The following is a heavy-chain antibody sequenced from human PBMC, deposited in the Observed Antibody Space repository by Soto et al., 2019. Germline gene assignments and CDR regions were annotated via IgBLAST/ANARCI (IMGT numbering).Heavy chain of an antibody. Sequence: EVQLVESGGGLVQPGGSLTLSCAASGFTFRSYEMHWVRQPPGKGLQWISYISADGSGTYYADSVRGRFTISRYNARNSLSLQMNSQRAEDSAIYYWWRDLHDTLPAVVVRVTRWGQGDEVTVSS. CDR3: WRDLHDTLPAVVVRVTR. V-gene: IGHV3-48*03. J-gene: IGHJ4*02. D-gene: IGHD3-16*01. CDR1: GFTFRSYE. CDR2: ISADGSGT.